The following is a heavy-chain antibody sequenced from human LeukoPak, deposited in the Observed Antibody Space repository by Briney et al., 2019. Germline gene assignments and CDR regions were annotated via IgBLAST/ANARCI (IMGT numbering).Heavy chain of an antibody. D-gene: IGHD6-25*01. CDR2: ISASGGST. J-gene: IGHJ4*02. CDR3: ANIIRKYTSGYYYFDY. CDR1: GFTFSSYA. Sequence: GGSLRLSCAASGFTFSSYAMSWVRQAPGKRLEWVSSISASGGSTYYADSVKGRFTISRDNSKNTLHLQMNSLRAEDTAVYYCANIIRKYTSGYYYFDYWGQGTLVTVSS. V-gene: IGHV3-23*01.